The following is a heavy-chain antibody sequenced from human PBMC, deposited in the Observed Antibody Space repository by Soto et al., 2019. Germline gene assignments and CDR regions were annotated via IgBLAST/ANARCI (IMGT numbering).Heavy chain of an antibody. D-gene: IGHD3-10*01. V-gene: IGHV4-34*01. CDR1: GGSFSGYY. Sequence: QVQLQQWGAGLLKPSETLSLTCAVYGGSFSGYYWSWIRQPPGKGLEWIGEINHSGSTNYNPSLKSRVTISVDTSKNQFSLKLSSVTAADTAVYYCARGPHTGDYYYYMDVWGKGTTVTVSS. CDR2: INHSGST. J-gene: IGHJ6*03. CDR3: ARGPHTGDYYYYMDV.